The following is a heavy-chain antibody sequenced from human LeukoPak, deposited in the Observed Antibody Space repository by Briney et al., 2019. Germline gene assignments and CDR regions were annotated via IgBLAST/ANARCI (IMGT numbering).Heavy chain of an antibody. CDR3: ARDIPSPDSSGYYSVNWFDP. CDR1: GYTFTSYG. Sequence: ASVKVSCKASGYTFTSYGISWVRQAPGQGLEWMGWINPNSGGTNYAQKFQGRVTMTRDTSISTAYMELSRLRSDDTAVYYCARDIPSPDSSGYYSVNWFDPWGQGTLVTVSS. V-gene: IGHV1-2*02. CDR2: INPNSGGT. D-gene: IGHD3-22*01. J-gene: IGHJ5*02.